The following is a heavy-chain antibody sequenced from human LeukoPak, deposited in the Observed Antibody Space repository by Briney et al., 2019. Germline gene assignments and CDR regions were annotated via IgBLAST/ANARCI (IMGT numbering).Heavy chain of an antibody. Sequence: SETLSLTCAVYGGSLSGYYWSWIRQPPGKGLEWIGEINHSGSTNYNPSLKSRVTISVDTSKNQFSLKLSSVTAADTAVYYCARGSGRSSGVKRFDYWGQGTLVTVSS. CDR2: INHSGST. CDR3: ARGSGRSSGVKRFDY. J-gene: IGHJ4*02. V-gene: IGHV4-34*01. CDR1: GGSLSGYY. D-gene: IGHD6-19*01.